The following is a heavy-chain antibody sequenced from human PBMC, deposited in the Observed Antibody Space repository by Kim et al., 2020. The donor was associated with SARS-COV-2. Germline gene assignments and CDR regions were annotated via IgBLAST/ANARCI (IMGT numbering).Heavy chain of an antibody. J-gene: IGHJ4*02. CDR2: ISGSGDNT. D-gene: IGHD2-2*01. V-gene: IGHV3-23*01. CDR1: GFTFSSYA. CDR3: AKSIFDIVVVPAAPDLDY. Sequence: GGSLRLSCAASGFTFSSYAMSWVRQAPGKGLEWVSVISGSGDNTCYADSVKGRFTTSRDNSKNTLYLQMNSLRAEDTAVYYCAKSIFDIVVVPAAPDLDYWGQGTLVTVSS.